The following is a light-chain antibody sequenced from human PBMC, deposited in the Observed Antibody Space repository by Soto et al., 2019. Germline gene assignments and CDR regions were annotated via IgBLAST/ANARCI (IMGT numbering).Light chain of an antibody. CDR3: QQYNDNWT. CDR2: KAS. Sequence: DIQMTQSPSTLSASVGDRVTITCRASQSISSWLAWYQQKPGKAPKLLIYKASTLQSGVPSRFSGSGSGTEFTLAISSLQPDDFATYYCQQYNDNWTFGQGTKVKIK. V-gene: IGKV1-5*03. J-gene: IGKJ1*01. CDR1: QSISSW.